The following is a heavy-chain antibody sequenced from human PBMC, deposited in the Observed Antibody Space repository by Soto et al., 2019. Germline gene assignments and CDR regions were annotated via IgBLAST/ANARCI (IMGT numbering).Heavy chain of an antibody. Sequence: SETLSLTCAVYGGSFSGYYWSWIRQPPGKGLEWIGEINHSGSTNYNPSLKSRVTISVDTSKNQFSLKLSSVTAADTAVYYCARESSLRFLEWLLKREGDYYYYMDVWGKGTTVTVSS. J-gene: IGHJ6*03. CDR2: INHSGST. CDR1: GGSFSGYY. CDR3: ARESSLRFLEWLLKREGDYYYYMDV. D-gene: IGHD3-3*01. V-gene: IGHV4-34*01.